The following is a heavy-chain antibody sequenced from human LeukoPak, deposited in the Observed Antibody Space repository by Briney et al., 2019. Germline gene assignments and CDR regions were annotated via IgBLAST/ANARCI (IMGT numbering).Heavy chain of an antibody. D-gene: IGHD2-21*02. CDR1: GFTLSNYW. J-gene: IGHJ4*02. CDR2: INTDGSST. Sequence: GGSLRLSCVASGFTLSNYWMHWVRQAPGKGLVWVSRINTDGSSTTYADSVKGRFTISRDNAKNTLYLQMKSLRAEDTAIYYCVRDSAYCGGDCYSFDYWGQGTLVTVSS. CDR3: VRDSAYCGGDCYSFDY. V-gene: IGHV3-74*01.